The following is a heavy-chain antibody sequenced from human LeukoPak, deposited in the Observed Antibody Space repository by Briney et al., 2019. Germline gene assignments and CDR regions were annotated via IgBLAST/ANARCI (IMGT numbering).Heavy chain of an antibody. CDR2: IKLVGSEK. CDR3: ARDQYDTWSRRGNFDS. D-gene: IGHD3-3*01. J-gene: IGHJ4*02. CDR1: GFTFGKYW. Sequence: GGSLRLSCVASGFTFGKYWMSWVRQAPGKGLEWVANIKLVGSEKNYVDSVKGRFTISRDNTKNSLYLQMNSLRAEDTAVFYCARDQYDTWSRRGNFDSWGQGTLVIVSS. V-gene: IGHV3-7*03.